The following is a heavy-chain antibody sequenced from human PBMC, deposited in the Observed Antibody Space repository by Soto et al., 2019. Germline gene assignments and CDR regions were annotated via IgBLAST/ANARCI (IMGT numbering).Heavy chain of an antibody. V-gene: IGHV1-2*02. CDR2: INPNSGGT. Sequence: GASVKVSCKASGYTFTGYYMHWVRQAPGQGLEWMGWINPNSGGTNYAQKFQGRVTMTRDTSISTAYMELSRLRSDDTAVYYCAINRPPKVVPAATPMAVSYYYYGMDVWGQGTTVTVSS. J-gene: IGHJ6*02. D-gene: IGHD2-2*01. CDR3: AINRPPKVVPAATPMAVSYYYYGMDV. CDR1: GYTFTGYY.